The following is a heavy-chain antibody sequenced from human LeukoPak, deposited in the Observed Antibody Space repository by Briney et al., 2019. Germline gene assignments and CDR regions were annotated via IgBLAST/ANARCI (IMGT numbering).Heavy chain of an antibody. J-gene: IGHJ4*02. V-gene: IGHV3-30-3*01. CDR1: GFTFSSYA. CDR3: ARPATNDGGSYYFDY. D-gene: IGHD1-26*01. Sequence: GGSLRLSCAVSGFTFSSYAMHWVRQAPGKGLEWVAVISYDGSNKYYADSVKGRFTISRDNSKNTLYLQMNSLRAEDTAVYYCARPATNDGGSYYFDYWGQGTLVTVSS. CDR2: ISYDGSNK.